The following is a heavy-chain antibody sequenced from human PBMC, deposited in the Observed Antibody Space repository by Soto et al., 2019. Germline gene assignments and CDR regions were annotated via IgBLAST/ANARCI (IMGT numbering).Heavy chain of an antibody. D-gene: IGHD3-22*01. Sequence: QVQLQESGPGLVKPSQTLSLTCTVSGGSISSGGYYWSWIRQHPGKGLEWIGYIYYSGSTYYNPSLKSRVTISVDTSKTQFSLKLSSVTAADTAVYYCARGLDYYDSSGYPPWFDPWGQGTLVTVSS. CDR2: IYYSGST. CDR1: GGSISSGGYY. J-gene: IGHJ5*02. CDR3: ARGLDYYDSSGYPPWFDP. V-gene: IGHV4-31*03.